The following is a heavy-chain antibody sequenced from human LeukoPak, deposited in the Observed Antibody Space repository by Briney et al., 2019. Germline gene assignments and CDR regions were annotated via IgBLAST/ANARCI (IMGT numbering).Heavy chain of an antibody. CDR3: AKRPISGDDKSFDY. CDR1: GFTVINYA. Sequence: GGSLRLSCAASGFTVINYAMNCVRQAPGKGLEWVSTIREIIADTYYEDSVKGRFTIYMDISKNTVYLQRNSLRFEDTAVYFCAKRPISGDDKSFDYWGQGLLVTVSS. CDR2: IREIIADT. V-gene: IGHV3-23*01. D-gene: IGHD2-21*01. J-gene: IGHJ4*02.